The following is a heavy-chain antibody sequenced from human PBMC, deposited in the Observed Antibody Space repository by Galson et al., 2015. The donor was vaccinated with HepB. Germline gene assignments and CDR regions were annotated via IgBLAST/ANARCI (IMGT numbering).Heavy chain of an antibody. CDR2: IDLDDSET. V-gene: IGHV5-51*03. CDR1: GLSSGTNW. Sequence: QSGAEVKKPGESLRISCKVSGLSSGTNWVAWVRQMREKGLELMGIIDLDDSETRYSPSFEGQVTISADGSIDTAYLQWSSLKASDSAIYFCARLKAVAAAGAGYLDYWGQGALITVSS. CDR3: ARLKAVAAAGAGYLDY. J-gene: IGHJ4*02. D-gene: IGHD6-13*01.